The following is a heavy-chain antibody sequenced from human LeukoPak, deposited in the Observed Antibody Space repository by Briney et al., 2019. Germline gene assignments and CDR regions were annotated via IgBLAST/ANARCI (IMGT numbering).Heavy chain of an antibody. CDR1: GFTFSSYG. Sequence: GRSLRLSCAASGFTFSSYGMHWVRQAPGKGLEWVAVIWYDGSNKCYADSVKGRFTISRDNSKNTLYLQMNSLRAEDTAVYYCAAGRGYLDYWGQGTLVTVSS. CDR3: AAGRGYLDY. CDR2: IWYDGSNK. V-gene: IGHV3-33*01. D-gene: IGHD1-26*01. J-gene: IGHJ4*02.